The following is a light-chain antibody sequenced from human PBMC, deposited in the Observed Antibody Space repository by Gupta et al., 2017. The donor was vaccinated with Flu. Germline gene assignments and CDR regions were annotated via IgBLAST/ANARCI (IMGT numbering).Light chain of an antibody. V-gene: IGLV2-14*04. Sequence: SITISCSGTSGEVGGYNYVCWHHQHPAKPHNLMIYDVSKRAAGVSNRFSGSKSGNTASLTISGREEEDDADYYCSSDTSSSSLVFGGGTKRTVL. CDR3: SSDTSSSSLV. CDR2: DVS. J-gene: IGLJ2*01. CDR1: SGEVGGYNY.